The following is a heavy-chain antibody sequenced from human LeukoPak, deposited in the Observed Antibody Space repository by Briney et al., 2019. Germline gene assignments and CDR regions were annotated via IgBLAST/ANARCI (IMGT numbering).Heavy chain of an antibody. V-gene: IGHV4-30-4*01. Sequence: PSETLSLTCTVSGGSISSGDYYWSWIRQPPGKGLEWIGYIYYSGSTYYNPSLKSRVTISVDTSKNQFSLKLSSVTAADTAVYYCARTLYSSSHEFDYWGQGTLVTVSS. J-gene: IGHJ4*02. CDR1: GGSISSGDYY. CDR3: ARTLYSSSHEFDY. CDR2: IYYSGST. D-gene: IGHD6-6*01.